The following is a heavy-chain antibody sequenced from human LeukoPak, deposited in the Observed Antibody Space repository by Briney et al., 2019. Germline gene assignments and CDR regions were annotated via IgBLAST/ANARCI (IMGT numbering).Heavy chain of an antibody. D-gene: IGHD6-6*01. V-gene: IGHV4-59*08. CDR3: ARHFAYSSSSYFDY. J-gene: IGHJ4*02. Sequence: SETLSLTCSVSGGSVSSHYWSWIRQPAGKGLEWIGYVYYTGSTNYNPSLKSRVTMFEDKSKNQFSLRLSSVTVADTAVYYCARHFAYSSSSYFDYWGQGSLVTVSS. CDR1: GGSVSSHY. CDR2: VYYTGST.